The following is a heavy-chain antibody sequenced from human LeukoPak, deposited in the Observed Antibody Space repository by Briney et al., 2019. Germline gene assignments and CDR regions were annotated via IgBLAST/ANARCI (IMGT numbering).Heavy chain of an antibody. J-gene: IGHJ4*02. CDR2: ISYDGSNK. D-gene: IGHD5-12*01. CDR3: AREASLSGCYFDY. V-gene: IGHV3-30*03. CDR1: GFTFSSYG. Sequence: PGGSLRLSCAASGFTFSSYGMHWVRQAPGKGLEWVAVISYDGSNKYYADSVKGRFTISRDNSKNTLYLQMNSLRAEDTALYYCAREASLSGCYFDYWGQGTLVTVSS.